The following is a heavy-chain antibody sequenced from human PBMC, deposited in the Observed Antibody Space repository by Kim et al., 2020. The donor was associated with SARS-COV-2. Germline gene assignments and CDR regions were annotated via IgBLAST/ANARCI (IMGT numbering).Heavy chain of an antibody. J-gene: IGHJ4*02. Sequence: NPSLKSRVTIAVDTSKNQFSLKLSSVTAADTAVYYCARGISVTGEAPFDYWGQGTLVTVSS. D-gene: IGHD3-3*02. CDR3: ARGISVTGEAPFDY. V-gene: IGHV4-31*02.